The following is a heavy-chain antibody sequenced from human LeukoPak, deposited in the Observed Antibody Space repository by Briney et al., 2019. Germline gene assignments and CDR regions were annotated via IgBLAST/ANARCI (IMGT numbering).Heavy chain of an antibody. CDR1: GGSISSGGYS. CDR3: ARAFVVGATGFDY. J-gene: IGHJ4*02. CDR2: IYHSGST. V-gene: IGHV4-30-2*01. D-gene: IGHD1-26*01. Sequence: SETLSLTCAVSGGSISSGGYSWSWIRQPPGKGLEWIGYIYHSGSTYYNPSLKSRVTISVDRSMNQFSLKLSSVTAADTAVYYCARAFVVGATGFDYWGQGTLVTVSS.